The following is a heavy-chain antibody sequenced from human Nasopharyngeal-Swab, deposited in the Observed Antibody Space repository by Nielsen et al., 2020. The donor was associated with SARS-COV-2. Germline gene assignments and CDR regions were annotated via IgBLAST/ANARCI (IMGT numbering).Heavy chain of an antibody. D-gene: IGHD3-10*01. Sequence: WIRQPRGKGLGWVAVVSYDGRHKSYADSVKGRFTVSRDNSKNTMYLQMSSLRAEDTAIYYCAKSLRGVSLSFGYYYGLDVWGQGTTVTVSS. V-gene: IGHV3-30*18. CDR2: VSYDGRHK. J-gene: IGHJ6*02. CDR3: AKSLRGVSLSFGYYYGLDV.